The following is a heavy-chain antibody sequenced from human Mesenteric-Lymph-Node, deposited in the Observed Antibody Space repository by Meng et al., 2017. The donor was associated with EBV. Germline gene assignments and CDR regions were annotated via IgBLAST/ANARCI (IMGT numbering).Heavy chain of an antibody. J-gene: IGHJ2*01. CDR3: ARGEIVRGEWYFDL. CDR2: IYHGGST. CDR1: GGSISSSNW. D-gene: IGHD1-26*01. V-gene: IGHV4-4*02. Sequence: QGALQESGPGLVRPSGTLSLTCFVSGGSISSSNWWSWVRQSPGKGLEWIGEIYHGGSTNYNPSLKSRVTMSVDKSQNQFSLKLTSVTAADRAIYYCARGEIVRGEWYFDLWGRGTLVTVSS.